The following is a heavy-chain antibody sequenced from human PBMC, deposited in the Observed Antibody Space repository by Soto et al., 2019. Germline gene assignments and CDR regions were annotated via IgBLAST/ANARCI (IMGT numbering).Heavy chain of an antibody. J-gene: IGHJ3*02. CDR2: ISGGGGDT. V-gene: IGHV3-23*01. CDR1: RFTFSTYA. CDR3: AKSLFGGPDI. D-gene: IGHD2-15*01. Sequence: GGSLRLSCTASRFTFSTYAMSWVRQAPGKGLEWVSGISGGGGDTSYADSVRGRFTCSRDNSKNTLYLQMNSLRAEDTALYYCAKSLFGGPDIWGQGTMVTVSS.